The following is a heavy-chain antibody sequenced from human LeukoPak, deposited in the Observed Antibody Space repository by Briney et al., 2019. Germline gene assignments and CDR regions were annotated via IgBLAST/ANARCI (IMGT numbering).Heavy chain of an antibody. CDR1: GYTFTGYY. J-gene: IGHJ4*02. CDR3: ARLESGDKYYFDY. Sequence: ASVTVSCKASGYTFTGYYMHWVRQAPGQGLEWMGWINPNSGGTNYAQKFQGRVTMTRDTSISTAYMELSRLRSDDTAVYYCARLESGDKYYFDYWGQGTLVTVSS. V-gene: IGHV1-2*02. CDR2: INPNSGGT. D-gene: IGHD3-10*01.